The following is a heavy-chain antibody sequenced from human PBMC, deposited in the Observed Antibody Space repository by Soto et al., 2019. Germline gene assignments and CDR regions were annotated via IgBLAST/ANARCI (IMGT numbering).Heavy chain of an antibody. CDR2: INPNSGGT. D-gene: IGHD4-17*01. CDR1: GYTFTVYY. J-gene: IGHJ2*01. V-gene: IGHV1-2*04. Sequence: VASVKVSCKASGYTFTVYYMHWVRQAPGQGLEWMGWINPNSGGTNYAQKFQGWVTMTRDTSISTAYMELSRLRSDDTAVYYCAREVYGDYGGYLDLWGRGTLVTVSS. CDR3: AREVYGDYGGYLDL.